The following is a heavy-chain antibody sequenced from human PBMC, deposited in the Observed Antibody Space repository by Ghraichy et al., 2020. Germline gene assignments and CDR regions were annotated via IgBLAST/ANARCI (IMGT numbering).Heavy chain of an antibody. CDR3: ARDTDIVVVVAAREGAFDI. D-gene: IGHD2-15*01. Sequence: ASVKVSCKASGYTFTSYYMHWVRQAPGQGLEWMGIINPSGGSTSYAQKFQGRVTMTRDTSTSTVYMELSSLRSEDTAVYYCARDTDIVVVVAAREGAFDIWGQGTMVTVSS. V-gene: IGHV1-46*01. CDR1: GYTFTSYY. CDR2: INPSGGST. J-gene: IGHJ3*02.